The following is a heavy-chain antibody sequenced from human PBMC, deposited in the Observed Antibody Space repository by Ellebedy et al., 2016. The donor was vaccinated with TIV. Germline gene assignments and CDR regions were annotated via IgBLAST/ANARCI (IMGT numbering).Heavy chain of an antibody. J-gene: IGHJ2*01. V-gene: IGHV3-48*04. D-gene: IGHD2-2*01. CDR2: ISRSSDTI. CDR3: ARGCSSNCPYGYFDF. Sequence: GESLKISCAASGFTFSSHSMNWVRQVPGKGLEWVSYISRSSDTIYYAASVKGRFTISRDNAKNSLYLQMNSLRAEDTAVYYCARGCSSNCPYGYFDFWGRGTLVTVSS. CDR1: GFTFSSHS.